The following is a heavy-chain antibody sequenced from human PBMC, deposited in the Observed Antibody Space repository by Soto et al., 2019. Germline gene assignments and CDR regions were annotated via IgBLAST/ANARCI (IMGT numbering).Heavy chain of an antibody. CDR2: IFVSSTII. D-gene: IGHD4-17*01. CDR1: GFTFSSYS. Sequence: GGSLRLSCVASGFTFSSYSMVWVRQAPGKGLEWISYIFVSSTIIYYADSVKGRFTISADESISTAYLQWSSLEASDTAMYYCARVRCPTRFQCYFDYWGQGTLVTVSS. CDR3: ARVRCPTRFQCYFDY. V-gene: IGHV3-48*01. J-gene: IGHJ4*02.